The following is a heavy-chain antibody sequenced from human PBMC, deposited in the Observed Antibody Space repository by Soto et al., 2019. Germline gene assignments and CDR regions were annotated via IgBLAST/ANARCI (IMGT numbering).Heavy chain of an antibody. V-gene: IGHV3-23*01. Sequence: GGSLRLSCTGSGFAFSSHPMSWVRQAPERGLEWVSGISDGGDLTYNADSVRGRFTISRDNSKNTLFLQMNSLRVEDTAVYYCARRAFGSSRSFDIWGKGTMVTVSS. D-gene: IGHD6-6*01. CDR3: ARRAFGSSRSFDI. J-gene: IGHJ3*02. CDR2: ISDGGDLT. CDR1: GFAFSSHP.